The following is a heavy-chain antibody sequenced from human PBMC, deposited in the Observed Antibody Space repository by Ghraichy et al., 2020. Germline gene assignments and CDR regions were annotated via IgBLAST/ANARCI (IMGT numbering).Heavy chain of an antibody. D-gene: IGHD4-11*01. J-gene: IGHJ5*02. CDR2: IYHSGSA. Sequence: ETLSLTCTVSGGSISTYYWSWIRQPPGKGLEWIGYIYHSGSAKYNPSLKSRVTISVDTSKNQFSLNLSSVTAADTAVYYCVRTTVNTIRFDPWGQGTLVTVSS. CDR1: GGSISTYY. V-gene: IGHV4-59*01. CDR3: VRTTVNTIRFDP.